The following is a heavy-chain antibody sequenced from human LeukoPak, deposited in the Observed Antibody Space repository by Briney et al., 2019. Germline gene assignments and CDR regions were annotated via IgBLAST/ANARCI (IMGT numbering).Heavy chain of an antibody. CDR1: GGSISSYY. Sequence: SETLSLTCFLPGGSISSYYWSWIRQPPGKGLEWIGYIYYSGSTNYNPSLKSRITISVDTSENQLYLKLSSVTAADTAVYYCARAHSSSWYMDYWGQGTLVTVSS. CDR3: ARAHSSSWYMDY. J-gene: IGHJ4*02. CDR2: IYYSGST. D-gene: IGHD6-13*01. V-gene: IGHV4-59*01.